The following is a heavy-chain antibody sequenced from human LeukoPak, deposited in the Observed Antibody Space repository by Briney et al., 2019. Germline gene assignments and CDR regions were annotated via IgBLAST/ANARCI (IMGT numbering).Heavy chain of an antibody. J-gene: IGHJ4*02. CDR2: ISSSGSTI. CDR1: GFTFSSYE. V-gene: IGHV3-48*03. CDR3: TRDMQGSRLYLVGSQND. Sequence: GGSLRLSCAASGFTFSSYEMNWVRQAPGKGLEWVSYISSSGSTIYYADSVKGRFTISRDNVMNTLYLQMNSLRAEDSALYYCTRDMQGSRLYLVGSQNDWGQGTLVTVSS. D-gene: IGHD1-26*01.